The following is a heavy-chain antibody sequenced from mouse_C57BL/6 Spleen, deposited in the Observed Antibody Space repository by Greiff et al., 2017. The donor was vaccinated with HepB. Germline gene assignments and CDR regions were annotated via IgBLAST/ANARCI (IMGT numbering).Heavy chain of an antibody. D-gene: IGHD1-1*01. CDR3: TRRKFIRWFAY. J-gene: IGHJ3*01. CDR1: GYTFTDYE. V-gene: IGHV1-15*01. CDR2: IDPETGGT. Sequence: VQLVESGAELVRPGASVTLSCKASGYTFTDYEMHWVKQTPVHGLEWIGAIDPETGGTAYNQKFKGKAILTADKSSSTAYMELRSLTSEDSAVYYCTRRKFIRWFAYWGQGTLVTVSA.